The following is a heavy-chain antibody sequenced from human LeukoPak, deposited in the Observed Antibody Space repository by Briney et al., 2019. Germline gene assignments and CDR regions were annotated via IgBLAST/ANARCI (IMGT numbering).Heavy chain of an antibody. D-gene: IGHD1-26*01. CDR1: GYTFTNYD. CDR2: MNPNSGNT. V-gene: IGHV1-8*02. CDR3: ARGLSVWWELLADRGFDP. J-gene: IGHJ3*01. Sequence: VASVKVSYKASGYTFTNYDINWVRQATGQGLEWMAWMNPNSGNTGYAQKFQGRVTMTRNTSISTAYMELSSLRSEDTAVYYCARGLSVWWELLADRGFDPWGQGTMVTVSS.